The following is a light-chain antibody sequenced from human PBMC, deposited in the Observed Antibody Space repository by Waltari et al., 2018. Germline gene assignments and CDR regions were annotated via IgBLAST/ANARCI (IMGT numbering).Light chain of an antibody. Sequence: YRPPPGQVPRSLIYEGVKRPSGVPNRFSGSVLGYKAALTIAGLQADDESDYFCSTYTATDTWVFGRGTTVTVL. CDR2: EGV. J-gene: IGLJ1*01. CDR3: STYTATDTWV. V-gene: IGLV2-23*01.